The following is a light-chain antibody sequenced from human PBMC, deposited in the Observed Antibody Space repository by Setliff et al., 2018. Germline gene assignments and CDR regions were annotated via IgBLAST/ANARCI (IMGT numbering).Light chain of an antibody. CDR3: CSFTTTGTYV. Sequence: QSVLTQPRSVSGSPGQSVTISCTGTSSDVGGYDYVSWFQQHPGKAPKLMISDVSKRPSGLSYRFSGPKSGNTASLTISGLQAEDEADYYCCSFTTTGTYVFGVGTKVTVL. J-gene: IGLJ1*01. CDR1: SSDVGGYDY. CDR2: DVS. V-gene: IGLV2-11*01.